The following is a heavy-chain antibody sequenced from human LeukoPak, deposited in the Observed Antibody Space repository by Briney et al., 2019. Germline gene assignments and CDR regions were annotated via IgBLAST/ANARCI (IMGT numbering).Heavy chain of an antibody. CDR3: ARGPGIAALRPPEYFQH. V-gene: IGHV1-2*02. J-gene: IGHJ1*01. D-gene: IGHD6-13*01. CDR2: INPNSGGT. Sequence: ASAKVSCKASGYTFTGYYMHWVRQAPGQGLEWMGWINPNSGGTNYAQKFQGRVTMTRDTSISTAYMGLSRLRSDDTAVYYCARGPGIAALRPPEYFQHWGQGTLVTVSS. CDR1: GYTFTGYY.